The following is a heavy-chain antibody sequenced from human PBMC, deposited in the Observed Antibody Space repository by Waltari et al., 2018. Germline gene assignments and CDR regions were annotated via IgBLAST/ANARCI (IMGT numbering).Heavy chain of an antibody. Sequence: QVQLQESGPSLLKPSETLSLIGTVSGGSISSFYWRWVRQPPGTGLDWIGYIYYTGSTNVNPSLKSRVTMSLDTSKTQFSLKLSSVTAADTACYYCARGGGGDWEWFDPWGQGTLVTVSS. J-gene: IGHJ5*02. V-gene: IGHV4-59*01. CDR2: IYYTGST. D-gene: IGHD2-21*02. CDR3: ARGGGGDWEWFDP. CDR1: GGSISSFY.